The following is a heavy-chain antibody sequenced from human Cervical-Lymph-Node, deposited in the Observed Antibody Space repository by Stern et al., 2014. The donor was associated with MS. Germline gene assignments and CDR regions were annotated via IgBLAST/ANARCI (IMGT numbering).Heavy chain of an antibody. CDR2: ISAYNGNT. CDR1: GYTFTSYG. Sequence: VQLVESGAEVKKPGASVKVSCKASGYTFTSYGISWVRQAPGQGLEWMGWISAYNGNTNYAQKLQGRVTMTTDTSTRTAYMELRSLRSDDTAVYYCARVSGERAFGGGFGELFGYYYYGMDVWGQGTTVTVSS. J-gene: IGHJ6*02. CDR3: ARVSGERAFGGGFGELFGYYYYGMDV. V-gene: IGHV1-18*01. D-gene: IGHD3-10*01.